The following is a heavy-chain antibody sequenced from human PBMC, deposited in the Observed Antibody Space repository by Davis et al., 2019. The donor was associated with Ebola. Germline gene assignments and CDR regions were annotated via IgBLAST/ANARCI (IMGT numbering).Heavy chain of an antibody. CDR2: ISSSSSTI. D-gene: IGHD3-3*01. V-gene: IGHV3-11*04. CDR3: ACTIFGVVSSFDH. Sequence: PGGSLRLSCAASGFTFSDYYMSWIRQAPGKGLEWVSYISSSSSTIYYADSVKGRFTISRDNARNSLYLQMNSLRDEDTAVYYCACTIFGVVSSFDHWGQGTLVTVSS. J-gene: IGHJ4*02. CDR1: GFTFSDYY.